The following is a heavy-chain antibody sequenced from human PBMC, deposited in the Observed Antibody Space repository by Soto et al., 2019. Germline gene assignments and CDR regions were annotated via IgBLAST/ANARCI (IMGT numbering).Heavy chain of an antibody. CDR1: GGSFSGYY. V-gene: IGHV4-34*01. Sequence: QVQLQQWGAGLLKPSETLSLTCAVYGGSFSGYYWSWIRQPPGKGLEWIGEINHSGSTNYNPSLKSRVTISVDPSKNQFSLKLSSVTAADTAVYYCARGGGAGYSSGWRPPWGQGTLVTVSS. J-gene: IGHJ5*02. CDR2: INHSGST. CDR3: ARGGGAGYSSGWRPP. D-gene: IGHD6-19*01.